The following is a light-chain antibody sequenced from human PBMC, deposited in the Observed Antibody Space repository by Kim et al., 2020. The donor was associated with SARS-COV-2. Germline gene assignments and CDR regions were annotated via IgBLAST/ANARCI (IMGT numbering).Light chain of an antibody. V-gene: IGKV3-11*01. CDR3: QQRSNWPLT. J-gene: IGKJ4*01. CDR2: DAS. CDR1: QSVSSY. Sequence: FPPGERAPLSCRASQSVSSYLAWYQQKPGQAPRLLIYDASNRATGIPARFSGSGSGTDFTLTISSLEPEDFAVYYCQQRSNWPLTFGGGTKVDIK.